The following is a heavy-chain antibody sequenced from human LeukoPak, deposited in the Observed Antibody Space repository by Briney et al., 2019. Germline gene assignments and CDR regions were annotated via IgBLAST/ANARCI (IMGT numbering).Heavy chain of an antibody. D-gene: IGHD6-6*01. CDR2: IYYSGST. CDR3: ARGPRAGRNWFDP. V-gene: IGHV4-59*01. CDR1: GGSISSYY. Sequence: SETQSLTCTVSGGSISSYYWSCIRQPPGKGLEWLGHIYYSGSTNYNPSLKSRVTISVDTSKNQFSLKLSSVTSADTAVYYYARGPRAGRNWFDPWGQGTLVTVSS. J-gene: IGHJ5*02.